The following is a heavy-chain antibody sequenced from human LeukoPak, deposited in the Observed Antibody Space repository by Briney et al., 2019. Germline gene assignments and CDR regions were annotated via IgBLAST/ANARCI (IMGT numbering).Heavy chain of an antibody. V-gene: IGHV4-39*01. D-gene: IGHD1-26*01. CDR2: IHYSGSA. CDR1: GGSISSSSYF. Sequence: SETLSLTCTVSGGSISSSSYFWGWIRQPPGRGLEWIGSIHYSGSAYYNPSLRSRVTTSVDTSKNQLSLKLSSATAADTAVYYCARHRGPTDRRAFDIWGQGTLVPVSS. J-gene: IGHJ3*02. CDR3: ARHRGPTDRRAFDI.